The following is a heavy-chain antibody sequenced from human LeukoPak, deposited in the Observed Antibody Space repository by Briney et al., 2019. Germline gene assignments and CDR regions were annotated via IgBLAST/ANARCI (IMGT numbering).Heavy chain of an antibody. CDR1: GYTFTSCG. CDR2: ISASNGNT. CDR3: ARYPLSYSSNWHYYFDY. J-gene: IGHJ4*02. D-gene: IGHD6-13*01. Sequence: ALVKVSCKASGYTFTSCGVSWVRQAPGQGLEWMGWISASNGNTNFAQKLQGRVTLTTDTSTSTAYMELRSLTSDDTAVYYCARYPLSYSSNWHYYFDYWGQGTLLTVSS. V-gene: IGHV1-18*01.